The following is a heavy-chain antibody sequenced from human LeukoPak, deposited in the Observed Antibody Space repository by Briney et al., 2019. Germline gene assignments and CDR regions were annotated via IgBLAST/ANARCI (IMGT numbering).Heavy chain of an antibody. J-gene: IGHJ5*02. CDR3: ARHTSSSSWFDP. V-gene: IGHV4-59*08. CDR1: GGSINNYF. CDR2: IYYSGST. Sequence: SETLSLTCTVSGGSINNYFWSWIRQPPGKGLEWIGYIYYSGSTDYNPSLKSRVTISVDTSENQFSLKLTSVTAADTAVYYCARHTSSSSWFDPWGPGTLVTVSS. D-gene: IGHD6-6*01.